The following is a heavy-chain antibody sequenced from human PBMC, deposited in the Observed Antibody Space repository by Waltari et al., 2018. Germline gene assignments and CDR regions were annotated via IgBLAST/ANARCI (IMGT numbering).Heavy chain of an antibody. V-gene: IGHV3-30*02. Sequence: QVQLVESGGGVVQPGGSLRLSCAASGFTFSSYGMHWVHQAPGKGLEWVAFIRYDGSNKYYADSVKGRFTISRDNSKNTLYLQMNSLRAEDTAVYYCAKDGKENYYYYGMDVWGQGTTVTVSS. CDR3: AKDGKENYYYYGMDV. J-gene: IGHJ6*02. CDR1: GFTFSSYG. CDR2: IRYDGSNK.